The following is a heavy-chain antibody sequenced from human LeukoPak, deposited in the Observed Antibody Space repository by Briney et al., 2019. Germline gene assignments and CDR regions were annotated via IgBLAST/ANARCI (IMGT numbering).Heavy chain of an antibody. D-gene: IGHD2-8*01. V-gene: IGHV3-48*03. CDR3: ARENGPFDY. J-gene: IGHJ4*02. Sequence: GGSLRLSCAASGFTSSSHEMNWVRQAPGKGLEWVSYISSSGSTIYYADSVKGRFTISRDNAKNSLYLQMNSLRAEDTAVYYCARENGPFDYWGQGTLVTVSS. CDR2: ISSSGSTI. CDR1: GFTSSSHE.